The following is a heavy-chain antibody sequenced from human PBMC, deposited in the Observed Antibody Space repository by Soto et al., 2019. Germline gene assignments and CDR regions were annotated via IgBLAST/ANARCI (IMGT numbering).Heavy chain of an antibody. Sequence: GGSLRLSCAASGFTFSSYGMHWVRQAPGKGLEWVAVISYDGSNKYYADSVKGRFTISSDNSKNTLYLQMKGLRAEATAVYQCARGSSDYCPDSWGQGTLVTVSS. V-gene: IGHV3-30*03. CDR3: ARGSSDYCPDS. J-gene: IGHJ4*02. D-gene: IGHD3-22*01. CDR2: ISYDGSNK. CDR1: GFTFSSYG.